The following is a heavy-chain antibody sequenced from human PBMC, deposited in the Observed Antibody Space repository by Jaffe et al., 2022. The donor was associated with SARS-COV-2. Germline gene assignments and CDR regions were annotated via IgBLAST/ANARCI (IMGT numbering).Heavy chain of an antibody. CDR3: ARETSAATLFDY. V-gene: IGHV7-4-1*02. CDR1: GYTFTSYA. J-gene: IGHJ4*02. Sequence: QVQLVQSGSELKKPGASVKISCKTSGYTFTSYAVNWVRQAPGQGLECMGWINTHTGNPTYAQAFIGRFVFSVDTSVTTAYLHISSLEADDTAVYYCARETSAATLFDYWGQGTLVTVSA. D-gene: IGHD1-1*01. CDR2: INTHTGNP.